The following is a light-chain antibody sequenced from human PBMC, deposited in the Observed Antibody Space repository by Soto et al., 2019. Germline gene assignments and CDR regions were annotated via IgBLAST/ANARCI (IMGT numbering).Light chain of an antibody. V-gene: IGKV3-15*01. J-gene: IGKJ3*01. CDR3: QHYNSWPFT. CDR2: GAS. Sequence: EIVMTQSPATLSVSPGERATLSCRASQSVSSNLAWYQQKPAQAPRLLIYGASTRATGAPVRFSGDGSGTEFTITISSLQSEDFAVYYCQHYNSWPFTFGPGKKVDIK. CDR1: QSVSSN.